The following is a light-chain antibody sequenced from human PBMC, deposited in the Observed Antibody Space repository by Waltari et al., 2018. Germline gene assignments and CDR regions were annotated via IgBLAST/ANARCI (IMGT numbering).Light chain of an antibody. CDR1: QNIGSS. Sequence: DVQMTQSPSSVSAYAGDRVDITCRTSQNIGSSLNWYQQKPGKAPKLLISGTFTLQNGGPSRFSGGGSGTDFTFTISSLQPEDSATYYCHQSFISPPTFGPGT. CDR2: GTF. V-gene: IGKV1-39*01. J-gene: IGKJ3*01. CDR3: HQSFISPPT.